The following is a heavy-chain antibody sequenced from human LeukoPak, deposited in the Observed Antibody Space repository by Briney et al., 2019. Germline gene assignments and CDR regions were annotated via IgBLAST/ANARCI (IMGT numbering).Heavy chain of an antibody. Sequence: GGSLRLSCAASGFTFSSSAMSWVRQAPGRGLEGVSAISNNGGYTYYADSVQGRFTISRDNSKSTLCLQMNSLRAEDTAVYYCAKQLGYCSDGSCYFPYWGQGTLVTVSS. V-gene: IGHV3-23*01. CDR1: GFTFSSSA. D-gene: IGHD2-15*01. CDR2: ISNNGGYT. CDR3: AKQLGYCSDGSCYFPY. J-gene: IGHJ4*02.